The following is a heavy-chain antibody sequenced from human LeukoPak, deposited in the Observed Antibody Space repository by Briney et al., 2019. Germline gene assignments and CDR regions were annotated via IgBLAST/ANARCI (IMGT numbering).Heavy chain of an antibody. CDR2: IRYDGSNK. CDR3: ASFRFVVLIT. J-gene: IGHJ5*02. CDR1: GFTFSSYG. V-gene: IGHV3-30*02. D-gene: IGHD2-8*01. Sequence: GGSLRLSCAASGFTFSSYGMHWVRQAPGKGLEWVAFIRYDGSNKYYADSVKGRFTISRDNSKNTLYLQMNSPRAEDTAVYYCASFRFVVLITWGQGTLVTVSS.